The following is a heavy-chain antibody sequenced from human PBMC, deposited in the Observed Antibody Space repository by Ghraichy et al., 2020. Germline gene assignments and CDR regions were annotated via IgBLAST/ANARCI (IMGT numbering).Heavy chain of an antibody. J-gene: IGHJ4*02. CDR1: GFTFGDYA. CDR2: IRSKADGGTT. CDR3: VRDRPLDY. Sequence: GESLNISCTASGFTFGDYAMSWFRQAPGKGLEWGGFIRSKADGGTTQYAASVKGRFTISRDDSKSTAYLQMNSLKIEDTALYYCVRDRPLDYWGQGTLVIVSS. V-gene: IGHV3-49*03.